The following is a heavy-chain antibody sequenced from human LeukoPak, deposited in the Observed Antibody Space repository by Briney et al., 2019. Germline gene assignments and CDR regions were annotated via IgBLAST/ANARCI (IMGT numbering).Heavy chain of an antibody. CDR2: IRSKAYGGTT. CDR3: TRVQGMVILYYFDY. D-gene: IGHD2/OR15-2a*01. Sequence: GGSLRLSCTASGFSLGDYAMSWVRQAPGKGLEWVGFIRSKAYGGTTEYAASVKGRFTISRDDSKSIAYLQMNSLKTEDTAVYYCTRVQGMVILYYFDYWGHGTLVTVSS. CDR1: GFSLGDYA. J-gene: IGHJ4*01. V-gene: IGHV3-49*04.